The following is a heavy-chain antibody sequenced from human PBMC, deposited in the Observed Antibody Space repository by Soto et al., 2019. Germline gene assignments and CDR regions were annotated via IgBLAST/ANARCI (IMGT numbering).Heavy chain of an antibody. D-gene: IGHD6-13*01. Sequence: GASVKVSCKASGYTFTSHYIHWVRQAPGQGLEWMGIISPAGGTTTYAQRVQDRVTMTRDTSTSTVYMELSSLRSEDTAMYYCARDLLRAGTGAYFDSRGQRTLVTVSS. J-gene: IGHJ4*02. CDR1: GYTFTSHY. CDR3: ARDLLRAGTGAYFDS. V-gene: IGHV1-46*01. CDR2: ISPAGGTT.